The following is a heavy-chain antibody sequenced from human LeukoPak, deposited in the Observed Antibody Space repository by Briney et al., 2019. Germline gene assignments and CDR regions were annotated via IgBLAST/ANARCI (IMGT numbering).Heavy chain of an antibody. V-gene: IGHV1-18*01. CDR1: GYTFTSYG. D-gene: IGHD5-24*01. CDR2: ISAYNGNT. J-gene: IGHJ4*02. Sequence: ASVTVSSKLSGYTFTSYGISWVRQAPGQGLEWMGWISAYNGNTNYAQKLQGRVTMTTDTSTSTAYMELRSLRSDDTAVYYCARRVEMATSDYWGQGTLVTVSS. CDR3: ARRVEMATSDY.